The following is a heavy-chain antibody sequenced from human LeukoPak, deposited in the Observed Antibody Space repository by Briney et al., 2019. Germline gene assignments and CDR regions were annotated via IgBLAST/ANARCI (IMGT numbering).Heavy chain of an antibody. D-gene: IGHD2-2*01. V-gene: IGHV1-18*01. CDR2: ISAYNGNT. J-gene: IGHJ4*02. Sequence: ASVKVSCKASGYTFTSYGISWVRQAPGQGLEWMGWISAYNGNTNYAQKLQGRVTMTTDTSTSTAYMELRSLRPDDTAVYYCARDLDCSSTSCYYFDYWGQGTLVTVSS. CDR1: GYTFTSYG. CDR3: ARDLDCSSTSCYYFDY.